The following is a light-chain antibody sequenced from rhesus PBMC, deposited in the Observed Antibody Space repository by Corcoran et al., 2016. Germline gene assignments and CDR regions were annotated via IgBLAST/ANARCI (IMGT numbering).Light chain of an antibody. V-gene: IGKV3-42*03. CDR3: QKYSKWPYS. J-gene: IGKJ2*01. CDR2: GAS. CDR1: QSVSSS. Sequence: EIVLTQSPATLSLSPGERPTLSRRASQSVSSSLAWYQQQPGKVPRLLIYGASSRATGIPDRFSGSGSGTDFIRTIRSLAPEDFAVYYWQKYSKWPYSFGQGTKVEIK.